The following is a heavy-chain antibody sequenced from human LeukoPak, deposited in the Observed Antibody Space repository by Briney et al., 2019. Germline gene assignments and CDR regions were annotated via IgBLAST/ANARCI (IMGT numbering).Heavy chain of an antibody. V-gene: IGHV3-21*01. D-gene: IGHD2-2*01. Sequence: GGSLRLSCAASGFTFSSYSMNWVRQAPGKGLEWVSSISSSSSSIYYADSVKGRFTISRDNAKNSLYLQMNSLRAEDTAVYYCARDRGGYCTSTSCYRDAAFDIWGQGTMVTVPS. CDR2: ISSSSSSI. CDR3: ARDRGGYCTSTSCYRDAAFDI. J-gene: IGHJ3*02. CDR1: GFTFSSYS.